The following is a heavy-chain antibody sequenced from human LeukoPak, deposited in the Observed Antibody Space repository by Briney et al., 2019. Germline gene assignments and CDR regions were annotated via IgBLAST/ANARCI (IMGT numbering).Heavy chain of an antibody. Sequence: PGKGLGWIGYIYYSGSSNYNPSLKSRVTISVDTSKNQFSLKLSSVTAVDTAVYYCARRSGAYWGQGTLVSVSS. CDR3: ARRSGAY. D-gene: IGHD1-26*01. CDR2: IYYSGSS. V-gene: IGHV4-59*08. J-gene: IGHJ4*02.